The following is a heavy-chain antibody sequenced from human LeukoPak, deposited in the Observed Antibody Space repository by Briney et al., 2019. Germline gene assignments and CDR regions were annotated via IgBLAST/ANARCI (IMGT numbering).Heavy chain of an antibody. CDR2: ITSSGSTI. V-gene: IGHV3-11*01. D-gene: IGHD6-19*01. CDR1: GLTFSDYY. CDR3: ARQWQVAFDI. J-gene: IGHJ3*02. Sequence: GGSLRLSCAASGLTFSDYYMSWIRQAPGKGLEWVSYITSSGSTIYYADSMKGRFTISRDNAKNSLYLQMNSLRAEDTAVYYCARQWQVAFDIWGQGTMVTVSS.